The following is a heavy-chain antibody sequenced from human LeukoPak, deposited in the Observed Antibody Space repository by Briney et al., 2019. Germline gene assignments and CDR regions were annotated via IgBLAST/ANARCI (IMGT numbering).Heavy chain of an antibody. J-gene: IGHJ5*02. D-gene: IGHD6-13*01. CDR1: GFTFSSYG. CDR2: ISGSGGST. CDR3: AKAKYSSSWVNWFDP. Sequence: PGGSLRLSCAASGFTFSSYGMSWVRQAPGKGLEWVSAISGSGGSTYYADSVKGRFTISRDNSKNTLYLQMNSLRAEDTAVYHCAKAKYSSSWVNWFDPWGQGTLVTVSS. V-gene: IGHV3-23*01.